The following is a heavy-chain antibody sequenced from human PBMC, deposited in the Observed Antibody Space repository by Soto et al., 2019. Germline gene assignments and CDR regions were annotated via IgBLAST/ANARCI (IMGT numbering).Heavy chain of an antibody. CDR3: ARSYYDFWSGYYPPFQVGYYYYGMDV. CDR2: ISAYNGNT. D-gene: IGHD3-3*01. CDR1: GGTFSSYA. J-gene: IGHJ6*02. V-gene: IGHV1-18*01. Sequence: GASVKVSCKAAGGTFSSYAISWVRQAPGQGLEWMGWISAYNGNTNYAQKLQGRVTMTTDTSTSTAYMELRSLRSDDTAVYYCARSYYDFWSGYYPPFQVGYYYYGMDVWGQGTTVTVSS.